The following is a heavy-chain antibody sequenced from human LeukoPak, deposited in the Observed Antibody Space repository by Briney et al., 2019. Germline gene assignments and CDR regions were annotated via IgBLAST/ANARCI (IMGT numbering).Heavy chain of an antibody. CDR2: IYYSGST. CDR1: GGSISSYY. D-gene: IGHD1-26*01. J-gene: IGHJ5*02. CDR3: ARDSTSGSYPNWFDP. V-gene: IGHV4-59*12. Sequence: ASETLSLTCTVSGGSISSYYWSWIRQPPGKGLEWIGYIYYSGSTNYNPSLKSRVTMSVDTSKNQFSLKLSSVTAADTAVYYCARDSTSGSYPNWFDPWGQGTLVTVSS.